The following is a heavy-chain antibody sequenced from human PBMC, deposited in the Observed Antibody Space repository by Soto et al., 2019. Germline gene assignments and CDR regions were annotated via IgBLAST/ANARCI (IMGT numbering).Heavy chain of an antibody. D-gene: IGHD6-6*01. J-gene: IGHJ6*02. CDR3: ARDVCTAARPPTCYYDGMDV. CDR1: GFTFSSYS. Sequence: EVQLVESGGGLVKPGGSLRLSCAASGFTFSSYSMNWVRQAPGKGLEWVSSISSSSSYIYYADSVKGRFTISRDNAKNSLYLQMNSLRAEDAAVYYCARDVCTAARPPTCYYDGMDVWGQGTTVTVSS. CDR2: ISSSSSYI. V-gene: IGHV3-21*01.